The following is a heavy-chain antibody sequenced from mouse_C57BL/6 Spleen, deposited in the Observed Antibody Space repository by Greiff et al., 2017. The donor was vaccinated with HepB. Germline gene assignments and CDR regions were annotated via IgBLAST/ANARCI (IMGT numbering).Heavy chain of an antibody. J-gene: IGHJ2*01. D-gene: IGHD2-4*01. CDR3: ARRRYDDDDY. CDR2: IDPSDSYT. Sequence: QVQLQQPGAELVMPGASVKLSCKASGYTFTSYWMHWVKQRPGQGLEWIGEIDPSDSYTNYNQKFKGKSTLTVDKSSSTAYMQLSSLTSEDSAVYYCARRRYDDDDYWGQGTTLTVSS. V-gene: IGHV1-69*01. CDR1: GYTFTSYW.